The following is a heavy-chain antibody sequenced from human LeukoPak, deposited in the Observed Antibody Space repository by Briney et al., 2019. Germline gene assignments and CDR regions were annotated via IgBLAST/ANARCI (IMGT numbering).Heavy chain of an antibody. CDR1: GGSIISTDDY. CDR3: AGYSSSSIYYYYYMDV. J-gene: IGHJ6*03. D-gene: IGHD6-6*01. V-gene: IGHV4-39*07. Sequence: PSETLSLTCTVSGGSIISTDDYWGWLRQPPGKGLEWIGSIYYSGSTYYNPSLKSRVTISVDTSKNQFSLKLSSVTAADTAVYYCAGYSSSSIYYYYYMDVWGKGTTVTISS. CDR2: IYYSGST.